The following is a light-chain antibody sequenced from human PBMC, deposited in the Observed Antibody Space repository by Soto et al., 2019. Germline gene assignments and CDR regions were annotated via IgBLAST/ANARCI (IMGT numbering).Light chain of an antibody. CDR1: QGISAW. Sequence: DIQLTQSPSTLSASVGDRVTITCRASQGISAWLAWYQQKPGKAPNLLIYDASSLESGVPSRFSGSGSGTEFTVTISSLQPDDFATYYCQQYNNYPVTFGGGTKVEIK. J-gene: IGKJ4*01. V-gene: IGKV1-5*01. CDR3: QQYNNYPVT. CDR2: DAS.